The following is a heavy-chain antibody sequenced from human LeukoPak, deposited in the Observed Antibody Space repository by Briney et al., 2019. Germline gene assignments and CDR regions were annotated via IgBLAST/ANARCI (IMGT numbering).Heavy chain of an antibody. CDR3: ATSRTFDY. Sequence: GGSLRLACAASGFTFSSYWMHWVRQAPGKGLVWVSRITSDGSSTSYADSVKGRFTISRDNAKDTVYLQMNSLRAEDTAVYYCATSRTFDYWGQGTLVTVSS. J-gene: IGHJ4*02. CDR2: ITSDGSST. CDR1: GFTFSSYW. V-gene: IGHV3-74*01. D-gene: IGHD2-8*01.